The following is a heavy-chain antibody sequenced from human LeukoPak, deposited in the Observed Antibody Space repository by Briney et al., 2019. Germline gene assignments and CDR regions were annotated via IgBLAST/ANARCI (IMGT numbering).Heavy chain of an antibody. V-gene: IGHV1-8*01. CDR3: ARDRGPAHSGWHGPPSNWFDP. CDR2: MNPNSGNT. D-gene: IGHD6-19*01. Sequence: ASVKVSCKASGYTFTDYDMNWVRQATGQGLEWMGWMNPNSGNTGYAQKFQGRVTMTRDTSITTAYMELSSLRSEDTAVYYCARDRGPAHSGWHGPPSNWFDPWGQGTLVTVSS. J-gene: IGHJ5*02. CDR1: GYTFTDYD.